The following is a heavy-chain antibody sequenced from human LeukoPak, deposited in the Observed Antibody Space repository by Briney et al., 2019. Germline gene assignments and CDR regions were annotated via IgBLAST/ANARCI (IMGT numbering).Heavy chain of an antibody. D-gene: IGHD6-6*01. Sequence: GGSLRLSCAASGFTFSSYAMNWVRQAPGKGLEWVSAISGSGGSTYYADSVKGRFTISGDNSKNTLYLQMNSLRAEDTAVYYCAKYPGEGIAARLSYFDYWGQGTLVTVSS. CDR1: GFTFSSYA. CDR3: AKYPGEGIAARLSYFDY. J-gene: IGHJ4*02. V-gene: IGHV3-23*01. CDR2: ISGSGGST.